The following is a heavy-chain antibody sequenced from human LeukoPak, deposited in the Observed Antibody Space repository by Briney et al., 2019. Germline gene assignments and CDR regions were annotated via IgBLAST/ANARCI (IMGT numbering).Heavy chain of an antibody. CDR2: ISGSGGST. CDR3: AKGYCSGGSCYLTWFDP. V-gene: IGHV3-23*01. CDR1: GLPFSIYA. J-gene: IGHJ5*02. D-gene: IGHD2-15*01. Sequence: QTGGSLRLSCAASGLPFSIYAMSGVRQAPGKGLEWGSAISGSGGSTYYAASVQGRFTISRDNSKSTLYLQMNSLRAEDTAVYYCAKGYCSGGSCYLTWFDPWGQGTLVTVSS.